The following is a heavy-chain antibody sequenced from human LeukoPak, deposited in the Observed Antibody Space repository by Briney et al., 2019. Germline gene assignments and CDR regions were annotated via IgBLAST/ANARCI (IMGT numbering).Heavy chain of an antibody. CDR3: ARGNIYGAYWFFDF. D-gene: IGHD2/OR15-2a*01. J-gene: IGHJ2*01. Sequence: SETLSLTCTVSGGSINSNFWGWIRQPPGKGLEWIGYIYHTGTTNYNPSLNSRVTISLDTPKFQVSLNLTSVTAADTAVYYCARGNIYGAYWFFDFWGRGTLVSVSS. CDR2: IYHTGTT. CDR1: GGSINSNF. V-gene: IGHV4-59*01.